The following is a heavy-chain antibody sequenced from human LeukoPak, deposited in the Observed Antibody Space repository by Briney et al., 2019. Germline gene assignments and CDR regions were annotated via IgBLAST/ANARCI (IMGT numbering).Heavy chain of an antibody. D-gene: IGHD2-21*02. J-gene: IGHJ4*02. CDR1: GFTFSDYT. CDR3: VRGRRHGVVTAHYFDY. Sequence: GGSLRLSCTTSGFTFSDYTMNWVRQPPGKGLEWVGFVRTKAYGGATEYAASVKGRFTISRDDSKTIAFLQMNSLKTEDSAIYYCVRGRRHGVVTAHYFDYWGLGTLVTVSS. CDR2: VRTKAYGGAT. V-gene: IGHV3-49*04.